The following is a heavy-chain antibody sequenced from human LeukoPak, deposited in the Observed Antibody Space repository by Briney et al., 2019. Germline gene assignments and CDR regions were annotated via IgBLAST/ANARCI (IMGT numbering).Heavy chain of an antibody. V-gene: IGHV4-34*01. CDR1: GGSISSYY. D-gene: IGHD3-10*01. J-gene: IGHJ5*02. CDR3: ARGRSSGSGSYYRPQRRLDP. Sequence: PSETLSLTCTVSGGSISSYYWSWIRQPPGKGLEWIGEINHSGSTNYNPSLKSRVTISVDTSKNQFSLKLSSVTAADTAVYYCARGRSSGSGSYYRPQRRLDPWGQGTLVTVSS. CDR2: INHSGST.